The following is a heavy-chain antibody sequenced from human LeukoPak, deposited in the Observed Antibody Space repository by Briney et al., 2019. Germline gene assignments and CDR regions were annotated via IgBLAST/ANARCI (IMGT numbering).Heavy chain of an antibody. Sequence: SETLSLTCAVYGGSFSGYYWSWIRQPPGKGLEWIGEINHSGSTNYNPSLKSRVTISVDTSKNQFSLKLSSVTAADTAVYYCARGLGIVVVLYFFDYWGQGTLVTVSS. CDR3: ARGLGIVVVLYFFDY. V-gene: IGHV4-34*01. J-gene: IGHJ4*02. D-gene: IGHD3-22*01. CDR1: GGSFSGYY. CDR2: INHSGST.